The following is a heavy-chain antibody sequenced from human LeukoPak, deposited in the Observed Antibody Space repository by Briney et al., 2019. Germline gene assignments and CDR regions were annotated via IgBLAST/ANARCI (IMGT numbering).Heavy chain of an antibody. D-gene: IGHD1-1*01. V-gene: IGHV1-18*01. Sequence: ASVKVSCKTSGYTFSNYGISWVRQAPGQGLEWMGWITAYNGNRLYAQRFQGRITLTTDTSTSTSYMELRNLEYDDTAIYYCARDNDKVVDHWGQGTLVTVSS. CDR3: ARDNDKVVDH. CDR1: GYTFSNYG. J-gene: IGHJ4*01. CDR2: ITAYNGNR.